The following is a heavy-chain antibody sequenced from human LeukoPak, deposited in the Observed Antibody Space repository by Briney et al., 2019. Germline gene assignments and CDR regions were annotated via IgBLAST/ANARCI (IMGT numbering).Heavy chain of an antibody. CDR1: GFTFSSYA. CDR3: AKDRASGWSPGYYFDY. D-gene: IGHD3-10*01. V-gene: IGHV3-23*01. Sequence: GGSLRLSCAASGFTFSSYAMSWVRQAPGKGLEWVSAISGSGGSTYYADSVKGRFTISRDNSKNTLYLQMNSLRAEDTAVYYCAKDRASGWSPGYYFDYWGQGTLVTDSS. J-gene: IGHJ4*02. CDR2: ISGSGGST.